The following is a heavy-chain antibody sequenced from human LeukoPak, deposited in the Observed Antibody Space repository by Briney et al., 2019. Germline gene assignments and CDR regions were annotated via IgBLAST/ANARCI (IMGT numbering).Heavy chain of an antibody. Sequence: SETLSLTCTVSGGSISSYYCSWIRQPPGKGLEWIGYIYYSGSTYYNPSLKSRVTISVDTSKNQFSLKLSSVTAADTAVYYCARGLLFSWFDPWGQGTLVTVSS. CDR3: ARGLLFSWFDP. CDR2: IYYSGST. J-gene: IGHJ5*02. V-gene: IGHV4-59*12. D-gene: IGHD2-21*02. CDR1: GGSISSYY.